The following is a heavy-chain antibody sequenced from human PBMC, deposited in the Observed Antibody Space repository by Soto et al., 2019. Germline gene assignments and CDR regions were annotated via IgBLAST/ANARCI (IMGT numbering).Heavy chain of an antibody. Sequence: SETLSLTCTVSGGSISSGDYYWSWIRQPPGKGLECIGYIYYSGSTYYNPSLKSRVTISVDTSKNQFSLKLSSVTAADTAVYYCARGGPSNAPFDYWGQGTLVTVSS. D-gene: IGHD4-4*01. J-gene: IGHJ4*02. CDR2: IYYSGST. V-gene: IGHV4-30-4*01. CDR3: ARGGPSNAPFDY. CDR1: GGSISSGDYY.